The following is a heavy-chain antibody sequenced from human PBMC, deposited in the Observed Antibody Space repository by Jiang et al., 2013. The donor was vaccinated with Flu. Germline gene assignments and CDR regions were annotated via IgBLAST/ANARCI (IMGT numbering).Heavy chain of an antibody. CDR3: ARDRGGYSYGYPNYYYGMDV. J-gene: IGHJ6*04. CDR2: ISAYNGNT. D-gene: IGHD5-18*01. Sequence: SGAEVKKPGASVKVSCKASGYTFTSYGISWVRQAPGQGLEWMGWISAYNGNTNYAQKLQGRVTMTTDTSTSTAYMELRSLRSDDTAVYYCARDRGGYSYGYPNYYYGMDVWGKGTTVTVSS. V-gene: IGHV1-18*01. CDR1: GYTFTSYG.